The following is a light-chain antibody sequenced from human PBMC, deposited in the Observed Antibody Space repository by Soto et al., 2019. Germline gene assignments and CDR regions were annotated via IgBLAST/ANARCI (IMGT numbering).Light chain of an antibody. V-gene: IGLV2-8*01. CDR2: EVT. J-gene: IGLJ2*01. CDR1: SSDVGGYNS. Sequence: QSALTQPPSASGSPGQSVTVSCTGTSSDVGGYNSVSWYQQHPGKAPKLMIYEVTKRPSGVPDRFSGSKSGNTASLTVSGLQAEDEADYYCCSYAGSHTVFRGGTKLTVL. CDR3: CSYAGSHTV.